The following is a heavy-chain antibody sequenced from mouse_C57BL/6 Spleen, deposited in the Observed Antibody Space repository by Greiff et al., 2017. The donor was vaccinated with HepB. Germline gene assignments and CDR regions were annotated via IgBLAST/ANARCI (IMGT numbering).Heavy chain of an antibody. CDR2: ISDGGSYT. CDR3: ARDGGNYEDYAMDY. V-gene: IGHV5-4*01. J-gene: IGHJ4*01. Sequence: EVQLVESGGGLVKPGGSLKLSCAASGFTFSSYAMSWVRQTPEKRLEWVATISDGGSYTYYPDNVKGRFTISRDNAKNNLYLQMSHLKSEDTAMYYCARDGGNYEDYAMDYWGQGTSVTVSS. D-gene: IGHD2-1*01. CDR1: GFTFSSYA.